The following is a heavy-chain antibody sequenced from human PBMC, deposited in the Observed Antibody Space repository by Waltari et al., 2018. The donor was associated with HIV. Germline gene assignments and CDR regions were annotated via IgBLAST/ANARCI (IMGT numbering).Heavy chain of an antibody. CDR3: ARGSVRNHFDY. CDR1: GCSINSGGYY. Sequence: QVQLQESGPGLVKLSQTLSLTCTVSGCSINSGGYYWSWIRHHPGKGLEWIGDIYYSGNTYYSPSLKSRVTIALDTSKNQFCLKLNSVTAADTAVYYCARGSVRNHFDYWGQGTLVTVSS. J-gene: IGHJ4*02. V-gene: IGHV4-31*03. CDR2: IYYSGNT. D-gene: IGHD3-10*01.